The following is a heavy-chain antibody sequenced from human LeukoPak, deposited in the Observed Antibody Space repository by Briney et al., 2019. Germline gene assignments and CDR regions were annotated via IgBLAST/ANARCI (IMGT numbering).Heavy chain of an antibody. Sequence: ASVKVSCKASGYTFTSYYMHWVRQAPGQGLEWMGWINPKSGATDYAQRFQGRVTMTSDTTISTAYMELSRLRSDDTAVYYCARKTLAVAATLDYWGQGTLVTVSS. CDR1: GYTFTSYY. J-gene: IGHJ4*02. D-gene: IGHD2-15*01. CDR3: ARKTLAVAATLDY. V-gene: IGHV1-2*02. CDR2: INPKSGAT.